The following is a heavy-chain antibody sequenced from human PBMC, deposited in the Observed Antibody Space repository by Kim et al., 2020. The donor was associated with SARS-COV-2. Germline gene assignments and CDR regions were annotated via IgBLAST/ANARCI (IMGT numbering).Heavy chain of an antibody. V-gene: IGHV3-21*01. Sequence: GGSLRLSCAASGFTFSSYSMNWVRQAPGKGLEWVSSISSSSSYIYYADSVKGRFTISRDNAKNSLYLQMNSLRAEDTAVYYCARGPRGVAGPGRSDYWGQGTLVTVSS. CDR1: GFTFSSYS. CDR3: ARGPRGVAGPGRSDY. D-gene: IGHD6-19*01. J-gene: IGHJ4*02. CDR2: ISSSSSYI.